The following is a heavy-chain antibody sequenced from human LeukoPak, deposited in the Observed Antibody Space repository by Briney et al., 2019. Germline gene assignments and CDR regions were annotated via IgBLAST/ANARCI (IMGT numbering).Heavy chain of an antibody. D-gene: IGHD3-10*01. V-gene: IGHV3-23*01. CDR2: ISGSGGST. J-gene: IGHJ5*02. CDR1: GFTFSSYA. CDR3: ARDGIYGSGSYYNVNWFDP. Sequence: GGSLRLSCAASGFTFSSYAMSWVRQAPGKGLEWVSAISGSGGSTYYADSVKGRFTISRDNAKNSLYLQMNSLRAEDTAVYYCARDGIYGSGSYYNVNWFDPWGQGTLVTVSS.